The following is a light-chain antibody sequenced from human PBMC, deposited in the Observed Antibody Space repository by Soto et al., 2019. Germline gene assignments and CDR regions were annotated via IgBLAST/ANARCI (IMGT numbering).Light chain of an antibody. CDR1: QGIRND. V-gene: IGKV1-6*01. J-gene: IGKJ1*01. Sequence: AIQMTQSPSSLSASVGDRVTITCRASQGIRNDLGWYQQKPGKAPKLLIYAASSLQSGVPSRFRGSGSGTDFTLTISRLQPEDFATYYCLQDYNYPWTFGQGTKVEIK. CDR3: LQDYNYPWT. CDR2: AAS.